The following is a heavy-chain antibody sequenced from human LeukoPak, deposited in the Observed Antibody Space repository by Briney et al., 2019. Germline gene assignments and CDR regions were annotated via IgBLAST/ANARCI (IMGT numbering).Heavy chain of an antibody. D-gene: IGHD3-22*01. CDR1: GYTFTSYG. Sequence: ASVKVSCKASGYTFTSYGISWVRQAPGQGLEWMGWISAYNGNTNYAQKLQGRVTMTTDTSTSTAYMELRRLRSDDTAVYYCARDTPDYYDSRFYYTQTFDIWGQGTMVTVSS. V-gene: IGHV1-18*01. CDR2: ISAYNGNT. CDR3: ARDTPDYYDSRFYYTQTFDI. J-gene: IGHJ3*02.